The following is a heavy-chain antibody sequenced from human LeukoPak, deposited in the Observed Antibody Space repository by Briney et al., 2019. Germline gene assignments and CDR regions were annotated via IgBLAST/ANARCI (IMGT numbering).Heavy chain of an antibody. V-gene: IGHV3-48*01. CDR3: ASQWELHPAF. CDR2: ITSSGSAV. D-gene: IGHD1-26*01. CDR1: GFMFSRYS. Sequence: GGSLRLSCAASGFMFSRYSFNWVRQAPGKGLEWLSYITSSGSAVYYADSVRGRFTISRDNVKKPLYLQMNSLRAEDTAVYYCASQWELHPAFWGQGTLVTVSS. J-gene: IGHJ4*02.